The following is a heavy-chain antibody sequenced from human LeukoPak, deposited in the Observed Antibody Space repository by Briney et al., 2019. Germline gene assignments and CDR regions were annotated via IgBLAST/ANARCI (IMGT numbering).Heavy chain of an antibody. Sequence: GESLKISCKGSGYTFSSYWIGWVRQMHGKGLEGMGIIYPGDSDTRYSPSLQGQVTISVDTSIGTAYLQWSSLKASDTAIYYCARQNDFRLDYWGQGTLVTVSS. CDR2: IYPGDSDT. D-gene: IGHD3-3*01. CDR1: GYTFSSYW. J-gene: IGHJ4*02. CDR3: ARQNDFRLDY. V-gene: IGHV5-51*01.